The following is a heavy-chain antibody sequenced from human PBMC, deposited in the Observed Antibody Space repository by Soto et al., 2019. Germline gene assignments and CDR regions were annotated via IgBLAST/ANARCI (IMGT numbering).Heavy chain of an antibody. CDR3: ARAPMVISRSYFDN. D-gene: IGHD2-8*01. CDR2: ISYSGNT. CDR1: GGSISGFY. J-gene: IGHJ4*02. V-gene: IGHV4-59*12. Sequence: SETLSLTCTVSGGSISGFYWTWIRQPPGKGLEWIGYISYSGNTNYSPSLKSRVTISVDTSKRLLSLKLTSVTTADTAVYFCARAPMVISRSYFDNWGQGTPVTVSS.